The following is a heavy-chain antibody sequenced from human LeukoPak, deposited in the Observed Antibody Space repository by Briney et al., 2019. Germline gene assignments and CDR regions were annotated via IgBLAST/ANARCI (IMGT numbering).Heavy chain of an antibody. CDR1: GFTFGIYT. CDR3: ARDLLVGATTS. V-gene: IGHV3-21*05. D-gene: IGHD1-26*01. J-gene: IGHJ4*02. CDR2: ISSSSSYI. Sequence: NAGGSLRLSCTASGFTFGIYTMNWFRQAPGKGLEWVSYISSSSSYIYYADSVKGRFTISRDNAKNSLYLQMNSLRAEDTAVYYCARDLLVGATTSWGQGTLVTVSS.